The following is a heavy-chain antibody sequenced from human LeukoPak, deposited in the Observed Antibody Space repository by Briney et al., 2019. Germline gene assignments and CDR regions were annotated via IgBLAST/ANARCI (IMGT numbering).Heavy chain of an antibody. CDR1: GFTVSSNY. CDR2: IYSDGST. D-gene: IGHD2-8*01. V-gene: IGHV3-53*01. J-gene: IGHJ4*02. Sequence: GGSLRLSCAASGFTVSSNYMTWVRQAPGEGLEWLSVIYSDGSTYYADSVKGRFTILRDNSKNTLYLQMNSLRAEDTAVYYCARRMDNDYWGQGTLVTVSS. CDR3: ARRMDNDY.